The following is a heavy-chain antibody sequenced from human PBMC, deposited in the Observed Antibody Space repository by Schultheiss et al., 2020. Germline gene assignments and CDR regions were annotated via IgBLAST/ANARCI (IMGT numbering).Heavy chain of an antibody. CDR1: GYSISSGYY. J-gene: IGHJ6*02. V-gene: IGHV4-38-2*01. Sequence: SETLSLTCAVSGYSISSGYYWGWIRQPPGKGLEWIGSIYHSGSTYYNPSLKSRVTISVDTSKNQFSLKLSSVTAADTAVYYCARSHPDSYYYGMDVWGQGTTVTVSS. CDR3: ARSHPDSYYYGMDV. CDR2: IYHSGST.